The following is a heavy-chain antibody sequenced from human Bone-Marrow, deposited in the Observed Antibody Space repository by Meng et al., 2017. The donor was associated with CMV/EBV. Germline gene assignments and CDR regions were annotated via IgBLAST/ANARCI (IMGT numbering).Heavy chain of an antibody. CDR2: IYYSGST. D-gene: IGHD1-26*01. J-gene: IGHJ4*02. V-gene: IGHV4-59*12. Sequence: SETLSLTCPVPGGSINRYYWSWIRQPPGKGLEWTGYIYYSGSTDYNPSLKSRVTISADTSKDQFSLKLSSVTAADTAVYYCARGRGYSGSRFDYWGQGTRVTVSS. CDR3: ARGRGYSGSRFDY. CDR1: GGSINRYY.